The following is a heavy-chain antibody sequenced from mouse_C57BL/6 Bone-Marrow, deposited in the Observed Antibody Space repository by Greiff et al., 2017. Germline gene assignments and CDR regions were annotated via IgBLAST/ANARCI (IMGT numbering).Heavy chain of an antibody. J-gene: IGHJ1*03. CDR1: GFNIKDYY. V-gene: IGHV14-1*01. Sequence: EVHLVESGAELVRPGASVKLSCTASGFNIKDYYMHWVKQRPEQGLDWIGRIDPEDGDTEYAPKFQGKATMTADTSSNTAYLQLSSLTSEDTAVYYCTTSHYYGSSYPLRYFDVWGTGTTVTVSS. CDR3: TTSHYYGSSYPLRYFDV. D-gene: IGHD1-1*01. CDR2: IDPEDGDT.